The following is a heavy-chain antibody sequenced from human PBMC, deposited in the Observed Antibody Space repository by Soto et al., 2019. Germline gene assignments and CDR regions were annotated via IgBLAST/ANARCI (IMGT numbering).Heavy chain of an antibody. V-gene: IGHV3-7*03. CDR1: GFTFSMYS. CDR3: ARDHLILPAHDFFYGSDV. D-gene: IGHD2-21*02. CDR2: IPQDGVDG. Sequence: VKLVESGGGLVQPGDSLRLSCEVSGFTFSMYSMSWVRQSPGKGLEWVAKIPQDGVDGHYADSVKGRFTISRDNGKKSLYLQLNNLRAEDTAVYYCARDHLILPAHDFFYGSDVWGRGATVTVSS. J-gene: IGHJ6*02.